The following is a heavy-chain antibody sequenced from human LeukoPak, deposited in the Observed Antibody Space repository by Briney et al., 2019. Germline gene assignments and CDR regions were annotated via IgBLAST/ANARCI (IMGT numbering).Heavy chain of an antibody. CDR3: ARKAGKMFDY. V-gene: IGHV3-7*01. Sequence: PGGSLRLSCTASGFTFSNYWMTWVRQAPGKGMEWVANIKQDGREKYYVDSVTGRFTISRDNAKNLLFLQMSSLSPEDTAVHYCARKAGKMFDYWGQGTLVTASS. J-gene: IGHJ4*02. CDR1: GFTFSNYW. CDR2: IKQDGREK. D-gene: IGHD6-19*01.